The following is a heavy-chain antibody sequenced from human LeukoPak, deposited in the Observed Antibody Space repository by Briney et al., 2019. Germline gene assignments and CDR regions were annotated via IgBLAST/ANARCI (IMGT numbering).Heavy chain of an antibody. CDR3: AKDQPVDGYDSSGSSDY. V-gene: IGHV3-30*02. Sequence: GSLRLSCAASGFNFSSYGMHWVRQAPGKGLEWVAFIRYDGSNKYYADSVKGRFTISRDNSKNTLYLQMNSLRAEDTAVYYCAKDQPVDGYDSSGSSDYWGQGTLVTVSS. J-gene: IGHJ4*02. CDR2: IRYDGSNK. CDR1: GFNFSSYG. D-gene: IGHD3-22*01.